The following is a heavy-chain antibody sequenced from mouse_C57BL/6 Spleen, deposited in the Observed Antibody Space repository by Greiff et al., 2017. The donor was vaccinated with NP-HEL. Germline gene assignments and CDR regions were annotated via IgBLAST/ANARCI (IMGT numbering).Heavy chain of an antibody. CDR2: INPSNGGT. V-gene: IGHV1-53*01. J-gene: IGHJ4*01. CDR3: ARPYYSNFYAMDY. Sequence: QVQLQQPGTELVKPGASVKLSCKASGYTFTSYWMHWVKQRPGQGLEWIGNINPSNGGTNYNEKIKSKATLAVDKSSSPAYMQLSSLTSEVSAVYYCARPYYSNFYAMDYWGQGTSVTVSS. CDR1: GYTFTSYW. D-gene: IGHD2-5*01.